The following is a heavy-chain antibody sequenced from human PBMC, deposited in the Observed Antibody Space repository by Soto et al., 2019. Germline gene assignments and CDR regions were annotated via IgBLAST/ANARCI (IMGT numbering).Heavy chain of an antibody. CDR2: ISGSGGST. J-gene: IGHJ4*02. Sequence: EVQLLESGGGLVQPGGSLRLSCAASGFTFSSYAMSWVRQAPGKGLEWVSAISGSGGSTYYADSVKGQFTISRDNSKNTLYLQKKSPRAEDTGVNYCAKGNCNSSSCPFGFDFWGQGTLVTVSS. V-gene: IGHV3-23*01. CDR3: AKGNCNSSSCPFGFDF. CDR1: GFTFSSYA. D-gene: IGHD2-2*01.